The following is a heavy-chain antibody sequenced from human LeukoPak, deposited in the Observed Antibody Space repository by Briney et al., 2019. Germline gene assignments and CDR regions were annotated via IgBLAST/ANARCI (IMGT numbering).Heavy chain of an antibody. CDR3: AAGYCSGRSCRFDS. CDR1: GFTFTSSV. CDR2: IVVGSGDT. V-gene: IGHV1-58*02. J-gene: IGHJ4*02. D-gene: IGHD2-15*01. Sequence: SVKVSCKASGFTFTSSVIQWVRQARGQRLEWIGWIVVGSGDTNFPQEFQEGVTITKDMSTSTAYMDLSSLRSEDTAVYYCAAGYCSGRSCRFDSWGQGTLVTVSS.